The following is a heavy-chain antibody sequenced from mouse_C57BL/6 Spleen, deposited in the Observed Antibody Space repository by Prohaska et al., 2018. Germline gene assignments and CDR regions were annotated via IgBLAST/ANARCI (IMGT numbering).Heavy chain of an antibody. CDR2: MNSDISAI. CDR3: MRYGSSYWYFDV. Sequence: EVQLLESGGFLVQPGGSRGLSCEGSGFTFSGFWMIWVRQTPAKTLKWIGDMNSDISAINYAPSIKDRFTIFRDNDKSTLYLQMSNVRSEDTATYFCMRYGSSYWYFDVWGTGTTVTVSS. CDR1: GFTFSGFW. D-gene: IGHD1-1*01. J-gene: IGHJ1*03. V-gene: IGHV11-2*01.